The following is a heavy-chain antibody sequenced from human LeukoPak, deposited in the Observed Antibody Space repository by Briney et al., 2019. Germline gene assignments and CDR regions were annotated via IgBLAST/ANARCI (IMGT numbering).Heavy chain of an antibody. V-gene: IGHV3-30*04. D-gene: IGHD3-16*01. CDR2: ISYDERGK. J-gene: IGHJ6*02. CDR1: GFTFSTFA. CDR3: ARGESGGGGLQYYYYYYGMDV. Sequence: PGGSLRLSCAASGFTFSTFALHWVRQAPGKGLEWVAAISYDERGKYYADSMKGRFTISRDNSKNTLYLQMNSLTTEDTAVYYCARGESGGGGLQYYYYYYGMDVWGQGTTVTVSS.